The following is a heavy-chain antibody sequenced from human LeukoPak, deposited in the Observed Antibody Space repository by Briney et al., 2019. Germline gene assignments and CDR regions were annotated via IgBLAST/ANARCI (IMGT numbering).Heavy chain of an antibody. D-gene: IGHD2/OR15-2a*01. V-gene: IGHV1-2*02. CDR2: INPNSGGT. CDR1: GYTFTGYY. Sequence: ASVKVSCKASGYTFTGYYMHWVRQAPGQGLEWMGWINPNSGGTNYAQKFQGRVTMARDTSISTAYMELSRLRSDDTAVYYCARGPRLLRGWFDPWGQGTLVTVSS. CDR3: ARGPRLLRGWFDP. J-gene: IGHJ5*02.